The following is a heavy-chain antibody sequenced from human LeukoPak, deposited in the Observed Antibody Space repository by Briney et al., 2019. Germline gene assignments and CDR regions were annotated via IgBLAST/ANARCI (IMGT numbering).Heavy chain of an antibody. Sequence: GGSLRLSCAASGFSFSSYSMNWVRQAPGKGLEWVSSTISGSSTIYYADSVKGRFTISRDNAKNSLYLQMNSLRAEDTAVYYCARDVTSYYDFWSGPSDFDYWGQGTLVTVSS. CDR1: GFSFSSYS. J-gene: IGHJ4*02. CDR3: ARDVTSYYDFWSGPSDFDY. V-gene: IGHV3-48*04. CDR2: TISGSSTI. D-gene: IGHD3-3*01.